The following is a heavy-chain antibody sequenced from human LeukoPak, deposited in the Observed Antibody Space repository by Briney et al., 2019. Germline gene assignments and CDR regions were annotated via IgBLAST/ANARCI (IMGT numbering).Heavy chain of an antibody. CDR3: AKPYGTGPVLEY. J-gene: IGHJ4*02. Sequence: GGCLRLSCAPSGFTFSSYAMSWVRQAPGRGLEWLSAISGSGGGTYYADSVEGRFTISRDNSKNTLYLQMNSLRAEDTAVYYCAKPYGTGPVLEYWGQGTLVTVSS. CDR2: ISGSGGGT. CDR1: GFTFSSYA. D-gene: IGHD3-10*01. V-gene: IGHV3-23*01.